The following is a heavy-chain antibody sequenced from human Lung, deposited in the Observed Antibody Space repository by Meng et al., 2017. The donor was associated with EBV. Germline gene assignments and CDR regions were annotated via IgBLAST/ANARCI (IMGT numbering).Heavy chain of an antibody. CDR2: IYYSGST. CDR3: ARAVDTGYFDY. J-gene: IGHJ4*02. Sequence: QMQLQESGQGQVKHSETLSVTCTVSGGYISSGGHYWSWIRQHTGKSLEWIGYIYYSGSTYYNPSLKSLVRISVDTSNNQFSLKLSSVTAADTAVYYCARAVDTGYFDYWGQGTLVTVSS. V-gene: IGHV4-31*01. CDR1: GGYISSGGHY. D-gene: IGHD5-18*01.